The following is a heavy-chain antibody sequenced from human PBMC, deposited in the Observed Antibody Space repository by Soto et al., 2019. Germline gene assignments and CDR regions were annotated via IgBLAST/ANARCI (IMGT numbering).Heavy chain of an antibody. CDR2: ISTYNGSA. J-gene: IGHJ3*02. CDR1: GGTFSSYA. V-gene: IGHV1-18*01. D-gene: IGHD2-15*01. CDR3: ARDWYCSGGRCSDVFAI. Sequence: ASVKVSCKASGGTFSSYAIGWVRQAPGQGLEWMGWISTYNGSASYAQKLQGRVTMTTDTSTSTAYMELRSLRSDDTAVYYCARDWYCSGGRCSDVFAIWGQGTMVTVSS.